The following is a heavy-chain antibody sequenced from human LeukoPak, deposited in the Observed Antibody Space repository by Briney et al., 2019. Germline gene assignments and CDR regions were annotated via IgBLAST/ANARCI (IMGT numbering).Heavy chain of an antibody. CDR2: IYSNEAT. V-gene: IGHV4-4*08. J-gene: IGHJ3*02. CDR3: ARRNDFHI. Sequence: SETLSLTCTVSGGSISNYYWSWIRQPPGKGLKWIGYIYSNEATEYKPSLKSRVTISADTSKNQFSLKLTSVTAADTAMYYCARRNDFHIWGQGTMVTVSS. CDR1: GGSISNYY.